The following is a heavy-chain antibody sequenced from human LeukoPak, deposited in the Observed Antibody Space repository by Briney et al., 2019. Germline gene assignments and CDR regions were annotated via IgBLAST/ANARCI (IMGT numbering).Heavy chain of an antibody. D-gene: IGHD2-2*01. V-gene: IGHV4-38-2*01. J-gene: IGHJ3*02. Sequence: PSETLSLTCAVSGYSISSGYYWGWIRQPPGKGLEWIGSIYHSGSTYYNPSLKSRVTISVDTSKNQFSLKLSSVTAADTAVYYCAGRGDRWGIVVVPTAIKLDAFDIWGQGTMVTVSS. CDR2: IYHSGST. CDR1: GYSISSGYY. CDR3: AGRGDRWGIVVVPTAIKLDAFDI.